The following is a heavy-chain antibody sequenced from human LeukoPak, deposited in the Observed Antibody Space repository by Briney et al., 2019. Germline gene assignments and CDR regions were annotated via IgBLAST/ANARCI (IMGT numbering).Heavy chain of an antibody. Sequence: PGGSLRLSCAASGFTFSSYWMHWVRHPPGQGLVWVSRITSDGSGRGYADSVKGRFSTSRDNAKNTLYLQMNSLRAEDTAAYYCASGRLVGAPDYWGQGTLVTVSS. CDR1: GFTFSSYW. CDR3: ASGRLVGAPDY. D-gene: IGHD1-26*01. J-gene: IGHJ4*02. CDR2: ITSDGSGR. V-gene: IGHV3-74*01.